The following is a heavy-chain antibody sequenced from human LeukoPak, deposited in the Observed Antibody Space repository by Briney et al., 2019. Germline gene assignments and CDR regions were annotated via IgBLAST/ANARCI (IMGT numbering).Heavy chain of an antibody. D-gene: IGHD6-13*01. CDR1: GGSISSYY. J-gene: IGHJ5*02. Sequence: SETLSLTCTVSGGSISSYYWSWLRQPPGKGLEWIGEINHSGSTNYNPSLKSRVTISVDTSKNQFSLKLSSVTVADTAVYYCARGGGIAAAGKPFDPWGQGTLVTVSS. CDR2: INHSGST. CDR3: ARGGGIAAAGKPFDP. V-gene: IGHV4-34*01.